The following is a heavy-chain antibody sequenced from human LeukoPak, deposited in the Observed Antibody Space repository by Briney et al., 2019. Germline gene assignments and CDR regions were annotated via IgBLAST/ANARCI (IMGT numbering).Heavy chain of an antibody. D-gene: IGHD6-19*01. Sequence: GGSLRLSCAASGXIFSDFDMHWVRQVTGKGLEWVSAIGTTGDTYYPGSVKGRLTISRENAKNSLYLQMNSLRAEDTAVYYCARATISVAYAFDIWGQGTMVTVSS. CDR1: GXIFSDFD. V-gene: IGHV3-13*04. J-gene: IGHJ3*02. CDR2: IGTTGDT. CDR3: ARATISVAYAFDI.